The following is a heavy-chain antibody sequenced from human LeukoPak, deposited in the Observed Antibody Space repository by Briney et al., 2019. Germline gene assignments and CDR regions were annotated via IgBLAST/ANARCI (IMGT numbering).Heavy chain of an antibody. Sequence: ASVKVSCKASGYTFTGYYMHWVRQAPGQGLKWMGWINPNSGGTNYAQKFQGRVTMTMDTSISTAYMELSRRRSDDTAVYYCARDVAMNWFDPWGQGTLVTVSS. CDR3: ARDVAMNWFDP. V-gene: IGHV1-2*02. D-gene: IGHD2-21*01. CDR1: GYTFTGYY. CDR2: INPNSGGT. J-gene: IGHJ5*02.